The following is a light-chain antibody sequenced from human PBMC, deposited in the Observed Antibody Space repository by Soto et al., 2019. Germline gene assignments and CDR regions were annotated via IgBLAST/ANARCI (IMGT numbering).Light chain of an antibody. V-gene: IGKV3-20*01. Sequence: EIVLTQSPGIPSLSPGERATLSCRAIQSVSNDFLAWYQQKPGQAPRLLIYGASTRATDVPDRFSGSGSGADFTLTISRLEPEDFAVYYCQQYGSSPPRTFGQGTKVDIK. CDR1: QSVSNDF. CDR2: GAS. CDR3: QQYGSSPPRT. J-gene: IGKJ1*01.